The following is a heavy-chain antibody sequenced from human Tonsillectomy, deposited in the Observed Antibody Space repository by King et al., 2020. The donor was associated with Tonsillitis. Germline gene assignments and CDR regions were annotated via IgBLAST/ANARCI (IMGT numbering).Heavy chain of an antibody. Sequence: VQLQQWGAGLLKPSETLSLTCAVYGGSFSDYYWSWIRQPPGKGLEWIGEINHSGYTNYNPSLKSRVTISVDTSKNQFSLKLTSVTAADRAVYYCARVLYYSGSGFPARGPFDIWGQGTMVTVSS. J-gene: IGHJ3*02. CDR2: INHSGYT. V-gene: IGHV4-34*01. CDR1: GGSFSDYY. D-gene: IGHD3-10*01. CDR3: ARVLYYSGSGFPARGPFDI.